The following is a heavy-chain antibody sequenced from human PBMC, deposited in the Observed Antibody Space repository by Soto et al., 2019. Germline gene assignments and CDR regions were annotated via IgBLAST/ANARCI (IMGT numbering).Heavy chain of an antibody. J-gene: IGHJ5*02. CDR1: GYSFTSYW. Sequence: RGESLKISCKGSGYSFTSYWIGWVRQMPGKGLEWMGIIYPGDSDTRYSPSFQGQVTISADKSISTAYLQWSSLKASDSAIYYCARQNIIFGVARGFDPWGQGTVVTVSS. CDR3: ARQNIIFGVARGFDP. CDR2: IYPGDSDT. D-gene: IGHD3-3*01. V-gene: IGHV5-51*01.